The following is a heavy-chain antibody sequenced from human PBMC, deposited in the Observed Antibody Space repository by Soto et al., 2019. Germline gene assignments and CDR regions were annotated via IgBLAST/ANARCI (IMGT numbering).Heavy chain of an antibody. V-gene: IGHV1-8*02. CDR3: ARGQYDFPMDV. CDR2: INSNSGNT. Sequence: GASVKVSCKASGYTFTGYYMHWVRQAPGQGLEWMVWINSNSGNTGYAQKFQGIVTMIMNTSISTAYMELSSLRSEDTAVYYCARGQYDFPMDVWGKGTTVTVSS. CDR1: GYTFTGYY. D-gene: IGHD3-3*01. J-gene: IGHJ6*03.